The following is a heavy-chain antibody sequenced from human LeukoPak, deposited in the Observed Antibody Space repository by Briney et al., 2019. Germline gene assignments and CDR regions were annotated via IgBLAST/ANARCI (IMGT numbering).Heavy chain of an antibody. CDR2: INPSGGST. D-gene: IGHD3-3*01. J-gene: IGHJ4*02. Sequence: ASVNVSCKASGYTFTSYYMHWVRQAPGQGLEWMGIINPSGGSTSYAQKFQGRVTMTRDTSTSTVYMELSSLRSEDTAVYYCARAGEWSSIKYYFDYWGQGTLVTVSS. V-gene: IGHV1-46*01. CDR1: GYTFTSYY. CDR3: ARAGEWSSIKYYFDY.